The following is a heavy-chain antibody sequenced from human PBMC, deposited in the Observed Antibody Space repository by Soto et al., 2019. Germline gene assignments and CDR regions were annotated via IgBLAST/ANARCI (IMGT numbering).Heavy chain of an antibody. Sequence: ASVKVSCKASGGTFSSYAISWVRQAPGQGLEWMGGIIPIFGTANYAQKFQGRVTITADESTSTAYMELSSLRSEDTAVYYCARDVVRAYYNWFDPWGQGTLVTVSS. CDR1: GGTFSSYA. CDR2: IIPIFGTA. D-gene: IGHD1-26*01. V-gene: IGHV1-69*13. CDR3: ARDVVRAYYNWFDP. J-gene: IGHJ5*02.